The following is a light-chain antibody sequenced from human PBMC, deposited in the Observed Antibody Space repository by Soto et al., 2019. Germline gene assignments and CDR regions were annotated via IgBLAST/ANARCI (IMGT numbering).Light chain of an antibody. Sequence: QPVLTQPPSVSGAPGQRVTISCTGSSSNIGAGYDVHWYQQLPGTAPKLLIYGNNNRPSGVPDRFSGSKSGTSASLAITGLRAEDEADYYCQSYDSSLSGSVVFGGGTKLTVL. V-gene: IGLV1-40*01. CDR2: GNN. CDR3: QSYDSSLSGSVV. J-gene: IGLJ2*01. CDR1: SSNIGAGYD.